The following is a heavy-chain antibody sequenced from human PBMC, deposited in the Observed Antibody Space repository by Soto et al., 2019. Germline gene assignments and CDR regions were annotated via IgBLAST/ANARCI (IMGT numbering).Heavy chain of an antibody. J-gene: IGHJ4*02. CDR3: ARISQGTYCRGGNFYSDY. CDR2: INGDGIST. CDR1: GFTFSSYW. D-gene: IGHD2-15*01. V-gene: IGHV3-74*01. Sequence: EVQLVESGGGLVQPGGSLRLSCAASGFTFSSYWMHWVRQAPEKGLVWVSRINGDGISTSYADSVKGRFTIARDNAKDTSYLHMNSLGAEDTAVYYCARISQGTYCRGGNFYSDYWGQGTLVTVSS.